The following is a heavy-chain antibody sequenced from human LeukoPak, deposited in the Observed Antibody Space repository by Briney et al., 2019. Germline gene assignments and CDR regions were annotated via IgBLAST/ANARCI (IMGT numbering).Heavy chain of an antibody. J-gene: IGHJ5*02. CDR2: IYYSGST. Sequence: SETLSLTCTVSGGSISSSSYYWGWIRQPPGKGLEWIGSIYYSGSTYYNPSLKSRVTISVGTSKNQFSLKLSSVTAADTAVYYCARDYYGSGSYYKRTWGQGTLVTVSS. CDR1: GGSISSSSYY. D-gene: IGHD3-10*01. CDR3: ARDYYGSGSYYKRT. V-gene: IGHV4-39*07.